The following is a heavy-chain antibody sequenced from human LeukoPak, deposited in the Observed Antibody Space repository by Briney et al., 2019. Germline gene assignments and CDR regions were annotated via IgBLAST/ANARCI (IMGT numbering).Heavy chain of an antibody. J-gene: IGHJ4*02. Sequence: ASVKVSCKASGYSFTAYYVHWVRQAPGQGLEWMGWISPNSGATNYAQKFQGRVTLTRDTSITTTYMELSRLRSDDTAVYYCAPTSVSYFDYWGPGTLVTVSS. V-gene: IGHV1-2*02. D-gene: IGHD2-2*01. CDR1: GYSFTAYY. CDR3: APTSVSYFDY. CDR2: ISPNSGAT.